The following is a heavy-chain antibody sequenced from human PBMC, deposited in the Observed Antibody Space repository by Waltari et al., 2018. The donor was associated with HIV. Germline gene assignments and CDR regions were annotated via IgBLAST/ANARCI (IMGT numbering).Heavy chain of an antibody. J-gene: IGHJ4*02. CDR1: GFTFDKNA. Sequence: EGQLLESGGGLVQPGEFLRLSCVGSGFTFDKNAMNWVRQAPGKGLEWVSAISLGGNTYYADSVKGRFTISRDTSKNTLYLYMNGLRADDTAIYYCAKEKFSSSSMCDSWGTGTLVTVSS. V-gene: IGHV3-23*01. CDR3: AKEKFSSSSMCDS. CDR2: ISLGGNT. D-gene: IGHD2-2*01.